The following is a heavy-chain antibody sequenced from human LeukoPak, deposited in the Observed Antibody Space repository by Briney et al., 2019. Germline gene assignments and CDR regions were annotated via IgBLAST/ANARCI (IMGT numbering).Heavy chain of an antibody. D-gene: IGHD2/OR15-2a*01. Sequence: GASVKVSCKASGYTFTSYYMHWVRQAPGQGLEWMGIINPSGGSTSYAQKFQGRVTMTRDMSTSTVYMELSSLKSEDTAVYYCARGAIIVFRGLPIDPWGQGTLVIVSS. CDR3: ARGAIIVFRGLPIDP. CDR2: INPSGGST. CDR1: GYTFTSYY. V-gene: IGHV1-46*01. J-gene: IGHJ5*02.